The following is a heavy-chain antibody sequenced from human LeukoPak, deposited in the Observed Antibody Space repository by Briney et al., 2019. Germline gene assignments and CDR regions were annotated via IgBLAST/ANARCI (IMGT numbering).Heavy chain of an antibody. CDR1: GYTFTGYY. V-gene: IGHV1-2*02. D-gene: IGHD1-26*01. J-gene: IGHJ3*02. Sequence: ASVKVSCKASGYTFTGYYMHWVRQAPGQGLEWMGWINPNSGGTNYAQKFQGRVTMTRDTSISTAYMELSRLRSDDTAVYYCARDPGTWFSRGAFDIWGQGTMVTVSS. CDR3: ARDPGTWFSRGAFDI. CDR2: INPNSGGT.